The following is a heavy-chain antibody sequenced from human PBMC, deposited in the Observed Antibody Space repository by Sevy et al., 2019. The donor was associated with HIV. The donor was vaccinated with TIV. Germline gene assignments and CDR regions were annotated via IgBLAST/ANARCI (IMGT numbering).Heavy chain of an antibody. Sequence: ASVKVSCKASGGIFRSNAISWVRQAPGQGLEWMGGTIAVFGTTNYEQKSQGRVTVSADESRRTAYMELSSLRSEDTAVYYCARDKYYYVSGSFDYWGQGTQVTVSS. CDR1: GGIFRSNA. CDR2: TIAVFGTT. V-gene: IGHV1-69*13. CDR3: ARDKYYYVSGSFDY. D-gene: IGHD3-10*01. J-gene: IGHJ4*01.